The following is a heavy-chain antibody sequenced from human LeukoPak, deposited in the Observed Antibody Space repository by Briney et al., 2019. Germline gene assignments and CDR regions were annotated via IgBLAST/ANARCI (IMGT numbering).Heavy chain of an antibody. Sequence: SETLSLTCTVSGGSISSYYWSWIRQPPGKGLEWIGYIYYSGSTNYNPSLKSRVTISVDTSKNQFSLKLSSVTAADTAVYYCARVDWLVPYYYYMDVWGKGTTVTVSS. J-gene: IGHJ6*03. V-gene: IGHV4-59*01. D-gene: IGHD3-9*01. CDR1: GGSISSYY. CDR3: ARVDWLVPYYYYMDV. CDR2: IYYSGST.